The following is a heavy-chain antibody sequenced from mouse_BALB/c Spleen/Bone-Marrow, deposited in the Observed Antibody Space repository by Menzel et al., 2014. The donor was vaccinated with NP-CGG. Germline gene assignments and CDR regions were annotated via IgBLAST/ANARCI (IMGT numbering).Heavy chain of an antibody. V-gene: IGHV1S56*01. D-gene: IGHD2-14*01. CDR2: IYPGNVNT. Sequence: VQLQQSGPELVKPGASVGISCKASGYTFTTYYIHWVKQRPGQGLEWIGWIYPGNVNTNYSEKFKGKATLTADKSSSTAYMQLSSLTSEDSAVYFCARGGYDGAWFAYWGQGTLVTVSA. CDR3: ARGGYDGAWFAY. J-gene: IGHJ3*01. CDR1: GYTFTTYY.